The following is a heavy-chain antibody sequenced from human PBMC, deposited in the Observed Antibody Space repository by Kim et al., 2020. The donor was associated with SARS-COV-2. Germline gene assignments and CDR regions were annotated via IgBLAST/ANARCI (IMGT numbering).Heavy chain of an antibody. D-gene: IGHD3-9*01. V-gene: IGHV7-4-1*02. Sequence: ASVKVSCKASGYTFTSYAMNWVRQAPGQGLEWMGWINTNTGNPTYAQGFTGRFVFSLDTSVSTAYLQISSLKAEDTAVYYCARSTGRVLRYFDWTYVWVPIDYWGQGTLVTVSS. CDR1: GYTFTSYA. CDR3: ARSTGRVLRYFDWTYVWVPIDY. CDR2: INTNTGNP. J-gene: IGHJ4*02.